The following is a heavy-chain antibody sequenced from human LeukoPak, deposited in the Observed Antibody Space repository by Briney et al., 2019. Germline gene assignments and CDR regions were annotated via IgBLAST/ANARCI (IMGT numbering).Heavy chain of an antibody. J-gene: IGHJ4*02. Sequence: GGSLRLSCAASGFTFSSYSMSWVRQAPGKGLEWVSAIGGRDGSTYYADSVKGRFTISRDNSKNTLYVQMNSLRAEDTAVYYCAKGHYYGSGSLDYWGQGTLVTVSS. CDR3: AKGHYYGSGSLDY. V-gene: IGHV3-23*01. D-gene: IGHD3-10*01. CDR1: GFTFSSYS. CDR2: IGGRDGST.